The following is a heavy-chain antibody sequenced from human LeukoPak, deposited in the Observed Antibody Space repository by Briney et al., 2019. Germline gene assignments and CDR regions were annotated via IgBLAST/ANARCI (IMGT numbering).Heavy chain of an antibody. D-gene: IGHD3-10*01. V-gene: IGHV4-34*01. CDR3: ARVTMVRGVIKIDY. CDR2: INHSGST. CDR1: GGSFSGYY. J-gene: IGHJ4*02. Sequence: KPSETLSLTCAVYGGSFSGYYWSWIRQPPGKGLEWIGEINHSGSTNYNPSLKSRVTISVDTSKNQFSLKLSSVTAADTAAYYCARVTMVRGVIKIDYWGRGTLVTVSS.